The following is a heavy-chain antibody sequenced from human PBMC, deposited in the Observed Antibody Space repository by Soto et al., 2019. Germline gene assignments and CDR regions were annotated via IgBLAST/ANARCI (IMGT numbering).Heavy chain of an antibody. J-gene: IGHJ3*02. Sequence: PSQTLSLTCAISGDSVSSNSAAWSWIRQSPSRGLEWLGRTYYRFKWYNDYAVSVRSRITINPDTSKNQFSLQLNSVTPEDTAVYYCVRERELAAAGAPRAFDIWGQGTMVTVSS. V-gene: IGHV6-1*01. CDR2: TYYRFKWYN. CDR1: GDSVSSNSAA. D-gene: IGHD6-13*01. CDR3: VRERELAAAGAPRAFDI.